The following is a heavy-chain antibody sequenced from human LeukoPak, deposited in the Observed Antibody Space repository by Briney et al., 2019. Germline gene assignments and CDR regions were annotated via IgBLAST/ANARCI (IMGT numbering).Heavy chain of an antibody. Sequence: GRSLRLSCAASGFTFSSYGMHWVRQAPGKGLEWVAFIRYDGSNKYYADSVKGRFTISRDNSKNTLYLQMNSLRAEDTAVYYCAKDVAGGAAALYYFDYWGQGTLVTVSS. D-gene: IGHD6-13*01. J-gene: IGHJ4*02. CDR1: GFTFSSYG. CDR2: IRYDGSNK. CDR3: AKDVAGGAAALYYFDY. V-gene: IGHV3-30*02.